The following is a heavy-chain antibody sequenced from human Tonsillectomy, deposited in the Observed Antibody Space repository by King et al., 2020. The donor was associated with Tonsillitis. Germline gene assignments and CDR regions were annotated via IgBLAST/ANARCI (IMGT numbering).Heavy chain of an antibody. V-gene: IGHV3-7*01. Sequence: VQLVESGGGLVQPGGSLRLSWAASGFTFSSYWMSLVRQAPGKGLVWVANIKQDGSEKYYVESVKGRCTISRDNAKNSLYLQMNSLRAEDTAVYYCARDTAGYSSGWYVGGLDYWGQGTLVTVSS. D-gene: IGHD6-19*01. CDR2: IKQDGSEK. CDR1: GFTFSSYW. J-gene: IGHJ4*02. CDR3: ARDTAGYSSGWYVGGLDY.